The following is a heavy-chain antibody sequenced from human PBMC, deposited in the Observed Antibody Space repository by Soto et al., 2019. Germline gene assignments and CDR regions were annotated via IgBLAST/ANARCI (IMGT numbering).Heavy chain of an antibody. D-gene: IGHD3-3*01. CDR1: GFTFSSYD. Sequence: PGGSLRLSCAASGFTFSSYDMHWVRQATGKGLEWVSAIGTAGDTYYPGSVKGRFTISRENAKNSLYLQMNSLRAGDTAVYYCARGFWSGYFPDYYYYGMDVWGQGTTVTVSS. J-gene: IGHJ6*02. CDR3: ARGFWSGYFPDYYYYGMDV. V-gene: IGHV3-13*01. CDR2: IGTAGDT.